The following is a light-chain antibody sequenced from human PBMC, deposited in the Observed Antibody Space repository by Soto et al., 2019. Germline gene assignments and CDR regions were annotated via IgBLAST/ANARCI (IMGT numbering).Light chain of an antibody. CDR3: SSKRGSTGV. CDR1: SSEIGGYDY. Sequence: QSVLTQPVSVSGSPGHKITISCTGKSSEIGGYDYVSWKQQQPGKETKLMIYDVSKRPSGVSNRFSGSKYGNKASLNISGIKDEDEADYYCSSKRGSTGVFGTGTKVTVL. CDR2: DVS. J-gene: IGLJ1*01. V-gene: IGLV2-14*01.